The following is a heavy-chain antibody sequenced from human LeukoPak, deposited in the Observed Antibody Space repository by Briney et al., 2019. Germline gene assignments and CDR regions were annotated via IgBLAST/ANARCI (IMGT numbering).Heavy chain of an antibody. D-gene: IGHD6-19*01. Sequence: SETLSLTCAVSGASMSSNYWSWIRQPPGKGLEWIGYIYHSGNTNYSPSLESRVTMSVDESKNQFSLRVHFVSAADTAVYYCASTRRAAVAGRFDSWGQGTLVTVSS. J-gene: IGHJ4*02. CDR2: IYHSGNT. CDR3: ASTRRAAVAGRFDS. CDR1: GASMSSNY. V-gene: IGHV4-4*09.